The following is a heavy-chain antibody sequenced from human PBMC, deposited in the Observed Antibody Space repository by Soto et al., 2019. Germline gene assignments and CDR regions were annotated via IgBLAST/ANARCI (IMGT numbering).Heavy chain of an antibody. CDR3: ATPLGIAPTAEDGMDV. CDR2: IIPILTTP. Sequence: SVKVSCKASGGTFSIYGFSWVRQAPGQGPEWIGGIIPILTTPNYAQKFQGRVTIVADESTTTVYMELSSLKFEDTAVYYCATPLGIAPTAEDGMDVWGQGTSVTVSS. V-gene: IGHV1-69*13. D-gene: IGHD2-21*02. CDR1: GGTFSIYG. J-gene: IGHJ6*02.